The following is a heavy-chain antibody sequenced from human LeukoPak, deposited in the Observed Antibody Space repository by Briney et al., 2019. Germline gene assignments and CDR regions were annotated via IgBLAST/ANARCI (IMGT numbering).Heavy chain of an antibody. Sequence: WASVKVSCKASGYTFTSYYMHWVRQAPGQGLEWMGIINPSGGSASYAQKFQGRVIMTRDTSTSTVYMELSSLRSEDTAVYYCARDRRAYYYDSSGYSDYWGQGTLVTVSS. J-gene: IGHJ4*02. CDR2: INPSGGSA. V-gene: IGHV1-46*01. CDR1: GYTFTSYY. CDR3: ARDRRAYYYDSSGYSDY. D-gene: IGHD3-22*01.